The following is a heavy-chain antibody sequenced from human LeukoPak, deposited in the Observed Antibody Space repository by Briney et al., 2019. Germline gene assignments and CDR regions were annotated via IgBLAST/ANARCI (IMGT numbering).Heavy chain of an antibody. Sequence: SETLSLTCAVYGGSFSGYYWSWIRQPPGKGLEWIGYIYYSGSTNYNPSLKSRVTISVDTSKNQFSLKLSSVTAADTAVYYCARGVETYYDILTANRYFDYWGQGTLVTVSS. CDR2: IYYSGST. J-gene: IGHJ4*02. CDR3: ARGVETYYDILTANRYFDY. V-gene: IGHV4-59*01. CDR1: GGSFSGYY. D-gene: IGHD3-9*01.